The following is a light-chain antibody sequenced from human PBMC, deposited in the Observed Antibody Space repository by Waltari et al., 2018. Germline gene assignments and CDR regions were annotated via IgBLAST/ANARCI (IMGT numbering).Light chain of an antibody. Sequence: DIQMTQSPSSVSASVGARVNITSRTRERISSFLNWYQQTPGRAPKLLFYAASALQSDVPSRFSGRGSGTEFTLTISSLQPDDFATYYCQQIYSGVTFGPGTRVDLK. J-gene: IGKJ3*01. CDR1: ERISSF. CDR2: AAS. CDR3: QQIYSGVT. V-gene: IGKV1-39*01.